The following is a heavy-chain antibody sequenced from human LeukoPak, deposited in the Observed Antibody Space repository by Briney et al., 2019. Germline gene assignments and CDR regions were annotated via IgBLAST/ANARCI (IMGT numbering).Heavy chain of an antibody. CDR2: ISSSGSTI. D-gene: IGHD6-13*01. V-gene: IGHV3-11*04. CDR1: GFTFSDYY. J-gene: IGHJ4*02. CDR3: ASPGIAAAGTIPY. Sequence: GGSLRLSCAASGFTFSDYYMSWIRQAPGKGLEWVLYISSSGSTIYYADSVKGRFTISRDNAKNSLYLQMNSLRAEDTAVYYCASPGIAAAGTIPYWGQGTLVTVSS.